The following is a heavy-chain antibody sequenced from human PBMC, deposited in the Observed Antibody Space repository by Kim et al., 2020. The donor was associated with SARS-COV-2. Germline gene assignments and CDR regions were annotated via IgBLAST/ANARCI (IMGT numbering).Heavy chain of an antibody. CDR2: IKQDGSEK. CDR3: AYSSGWYFDF. Sequence: GGSLRLSCAASGFTFSRYWKSWVRHTPGKGLEWVAKIKQDGSEKYYVDSVKGRFTISRDNAKNSLYLQMNSLRAEDTAVYHCAYSSGWYFDFWGQGALVTVSS. V-gene: IGHV3-7*03. J-gene: IGHJ4*02. D-gene: IGHD6-19*01. CDR1: GFTFSRYW.